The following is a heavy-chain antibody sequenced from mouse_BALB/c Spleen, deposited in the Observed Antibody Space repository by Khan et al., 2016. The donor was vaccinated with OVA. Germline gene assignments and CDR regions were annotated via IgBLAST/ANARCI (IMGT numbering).Heavy chain of an antibody. V-gene: IGHV5-6*01. CDR1: GFTFSSYS. Sequence: EVELVESGGDLVKPGGSLKLSCAASGFTFSSYSMSWVRQTPDKRLEWVTTISSVCDYTYYPDSVKGRFTISRDTAKNTLYLQMSSLKSEDTATYSCAYHLAGSFVYWGQGTMVTVSA. CDR3: AYHLAGSFVY. J-gene: IGHJ3*01. CDR2: ISSVCDYT. D-gene: IGHD1-1*01.